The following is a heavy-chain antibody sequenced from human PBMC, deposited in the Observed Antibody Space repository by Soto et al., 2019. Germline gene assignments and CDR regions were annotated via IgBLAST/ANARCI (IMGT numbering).Heavy chain of an antibody. V-gene: IGHV3-11*01. J-gene: IGHJ4*02. CDR2: IDSGDGTT. CDR3: VRPYYSSSWFPFDR. D-gene: IGHD6-13*01. CDR1: GFDFGDYY. Sequence: LRLSCTGSGFDFGDYYMSWIRQAPGKGLEWVSYIDSGDGTTYYTDSVKGRFTISRDNAKKTVYLQMSSLRVEDTALYYCVRPYYSSSWFPFDRWGQGTLVTVSS.